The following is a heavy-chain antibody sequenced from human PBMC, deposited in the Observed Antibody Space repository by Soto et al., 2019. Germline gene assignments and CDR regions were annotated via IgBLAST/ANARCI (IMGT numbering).Heavy chain of an antibody. Sequence: SGPTLVNPTQTLTLTCTFSGFSLSTSGVGVGWIRQPPEKALEWLALIYWDDNKRYSPSLKSRLTITKDTSKSQVILTMTNLDPVDTGTYYCAHTNYDILTGYYPRIYFHHWGQGTLVTVPQ. V-gene: IGHV2-5*02. CDR2: IYWDDNK. CDR3: AHTNYDILTGYYPRIYFHH. D-gene: IGHD3-9*01. J-gene: IGHJ1*01. CDR1: GFSLSTSGVG.